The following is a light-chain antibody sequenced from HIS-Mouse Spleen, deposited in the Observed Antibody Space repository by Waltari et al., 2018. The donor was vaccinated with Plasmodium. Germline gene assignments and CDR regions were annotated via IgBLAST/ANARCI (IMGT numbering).Light chain of an antibody. CDR3: QQRSNWPIT. J-gene: IGKJ5*01. CDR2: DAS. V-gene: IGKV3-11*01. CDR1: QSVSSY. Sequence: EIVLTQSPPTLSLSQGERATLSCRARQSVSSYLAWSQQKPGQAPRLLIYDASNRATGIPARFSGSGSGTDFTLTISSLEPEDFAVYYCQQRSNWPITFGQGTRLEIK.